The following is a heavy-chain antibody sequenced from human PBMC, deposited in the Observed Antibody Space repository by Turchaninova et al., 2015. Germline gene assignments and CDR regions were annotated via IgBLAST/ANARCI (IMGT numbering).Heavy chain of an antibody. CDR3: ARLKYYYDSSGYYYDY. D-gene: IGHD3-22*01. J-gene: IGHJ4*02. Sequence: QLQLQESGPGLVKPSATLYLTCTVSGGSNNRNIYYWGWIRQPPGKGLEWIGSIYYSGSTYYNPSLKSRVTISVDTSKNQFSLKLTSVTAADTAMYYGARLKYYYDSSGYYYDYWGQGTLVTVSS. CDR2: IYYSGST. V-gene: IGHV4-39*01. CDR1: GGSNNRNIYY.